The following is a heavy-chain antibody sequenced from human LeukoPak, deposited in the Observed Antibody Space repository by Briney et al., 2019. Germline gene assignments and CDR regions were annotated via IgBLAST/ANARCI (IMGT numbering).Heavy chain of an antibody. V-gene: IGHV3-7*01. CDR2: IKQDGSEK. CDR1: GFTFSSNW. CDR3: ARDPEPLYCSGGSCYSGTFDY. D-gene: IGHD2-15*01. Sequence: GGSLRLTCAASGFTFSSNWMSWVRQAQGKGLEWVANIKQDGSEKYYVDSVKGRFTISRDNAKNSLYLQMNSLRAEDTAVYYCARDPEPLYCSGGSCYSGTFDYWGQGTLVTVSS. J-gene: IGHJ4*02.